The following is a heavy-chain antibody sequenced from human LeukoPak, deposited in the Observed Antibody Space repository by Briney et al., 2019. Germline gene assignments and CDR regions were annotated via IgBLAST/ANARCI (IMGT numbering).Heavy chain of an antibody. D-gene: IGHD4-17*01. CDR1: AGSISSGTYY. CDR3: ARAKTTYGDLHYWFDP. Sequence: SETLSLTCTVSAGSISSGTYYWGWIRQPPGRGLEWIGSIFYSGNTYYNPSLKSRVTISVDTSKNQFSLKLSSVTAADTAVYYCARAKTTYGDLHYWFDPWGQGTLVTVSS. J-gene: IGHJ5*02. V-gene: IGHV4-39*07. CDR2: IFYSGNT.